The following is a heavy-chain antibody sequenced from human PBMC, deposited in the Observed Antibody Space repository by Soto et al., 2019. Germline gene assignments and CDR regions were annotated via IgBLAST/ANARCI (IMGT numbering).Heavy chain of an antibody. Sequence: GESLKISCKGSGYSFTSYWISWVRQMPGKGLEWMGRIDPSDSYTNYSPSFQGHVTISADKSISTAYLQWSSLKASDTAMYYCASQVVPAARYDYWCQGTLVTVFS. CDR2: IDPSDSYT. J-gene: IGHJ4*02. CDR1: GYSFTSYW. D-gene: IGHD2-2*01. V-gene: IGHV5-10-1*01. CDR3: ASQVVPAARYDY.